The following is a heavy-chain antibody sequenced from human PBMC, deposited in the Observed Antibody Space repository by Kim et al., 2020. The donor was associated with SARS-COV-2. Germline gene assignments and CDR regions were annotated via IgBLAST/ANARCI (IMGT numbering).Heavy chain of an antibody. V-gene: IGHV3-21*01. CDR3: ARDLGSDNWGGYYYYGMDV. D-gene: IGHD7-27*01. J-gene: IGHJ6*02. CDR2: ISSSSSYI. CDR1: GFTFNSYS. Sequence: GGSLRLSCAASGFTFNSYSMNWVRQAPGKGLEWVSSISSSSSYIYYADSVKGRFTISRDNAKNSLYLQMNSLRAEDTAVYYCARDLGSDNWGGYYYYGMDVWGQGTTVTVSS.